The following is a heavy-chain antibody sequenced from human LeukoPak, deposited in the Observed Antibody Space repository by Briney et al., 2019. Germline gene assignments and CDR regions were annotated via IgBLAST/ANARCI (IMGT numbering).Heavy chain of an antibody. CDR3: ARAYYYDSSGYSYAFDI. CDR1: GFTFSDYY. Sequence: PGGSLRLSCAASGFTFSDYYISWIRQAPGKGLEWVSYISSSGSTIYYADSVKGRFTISRDNAKNSLYLQMNSLRAEDTAVYYCARAYYYDSSGYSYAFDIWGQGTMVTVSS. D-gene: IGHD3-22*01. V-gene: IGHV3-11*01. CDR2: ISSSGSTI. J-gene: IGHJ3*02.